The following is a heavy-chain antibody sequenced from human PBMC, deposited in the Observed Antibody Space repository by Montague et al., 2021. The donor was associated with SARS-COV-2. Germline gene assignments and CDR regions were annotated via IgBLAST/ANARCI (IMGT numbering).Heavy chain of an antibody. CDR1: GGSFSGSY. Sequence: SETLSLTCAVYGGSFSGSYWTWIRQAPGKGLEWIWVITHRGSTTYNPSLASRVTISVDTSKKQFSLKLRSVTAADTAVYYCARWISRLRGVDEWGQGTLVTVSS. J-gene: IGHJ4*02. V-gene: IGHV4-34*01. D-gene: IGHD3-10*01. CDR2: ITHRGST. CDR3: ARWISRLRGVDE.